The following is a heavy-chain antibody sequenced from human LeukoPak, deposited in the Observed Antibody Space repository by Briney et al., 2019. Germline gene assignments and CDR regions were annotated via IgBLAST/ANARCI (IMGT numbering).Heavy chain of an antibody. D-gene: IGHD5-24*01. CDR1: GYTLTELS. J-gene: IGHJ4*02. CDR3: ATKPEMAKGSYYFDY. Sequence: ASVKVSCKVSGYTLTELSMHWVRQAPGKGLEWMGGFDPEGGETIYAQKFQGRVTMTEDTSTDTAYMELSSLRSEDTAVYYCATKPEMAKGSYYFDYWGQGTLVTVSS. V-gene: IGHV1-24*01. CDR2: FDPEGGET.